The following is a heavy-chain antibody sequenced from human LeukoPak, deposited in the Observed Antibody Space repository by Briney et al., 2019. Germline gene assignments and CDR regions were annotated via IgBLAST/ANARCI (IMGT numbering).Heavy chain of an antibody. J-gene: IGHJ4*02. CDR3: ARGGGYASPIGY. Sequence: SETLSLTCTLSGGSISTYYWSWIGQPPGKGLEWIGYIYHSGSANYNPSLKSRVTISVDTSKNQFSLKLSSVTAADTAVYYCARGGGYASPIGYWGQGALVTVSS. V-gene: IGHV4-59*01. CDR1: GGSISTYY. CDR2: IYHSGSA. D-gene: IGHD5-12*01.